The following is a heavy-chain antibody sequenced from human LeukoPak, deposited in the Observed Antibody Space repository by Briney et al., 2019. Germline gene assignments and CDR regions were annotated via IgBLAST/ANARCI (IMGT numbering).Heavy chain of an antibody. V-gene: IGHV4-59*01. Sequence: SETLSLTCTVSGGSISSYYWSWIRQPPGKGLEWIGYIYYSGSTNYNPSLKSRVTISVDTSKNQFSLKLSSVTAADTAVYYCGRDSRLNHFDYWGQGTLVTVSS. CDR1: GGSISSYY. D-gene: IGHD2-2*01. CDR3: GRDSRLNHFDY. J-gene: IGHJ4*02. CDR2: IYYSGST.